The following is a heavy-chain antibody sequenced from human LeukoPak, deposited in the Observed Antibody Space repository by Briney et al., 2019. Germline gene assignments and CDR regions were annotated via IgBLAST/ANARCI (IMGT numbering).Heavy chain of an antibody. J-gene: IGHJ4*02. CDR1: GFTFSSYA. CDR3: AKAANSDYDYVWGSYTTLDY. D-gene: IGHD3-16*01. Sequence: GGSLRLSCAASGFTFSSYAMSWVRQAPGKGLEWVSAISGSGGSTYYADSVKGRFTISRDNSKNTLCLQMNSLRAEDTAVYYCAKAANSDYDYVWGSYTTLDYWGQGTLVTVSS. CDR2: ISGSGGST. V-gene: IGHV3-23*01.